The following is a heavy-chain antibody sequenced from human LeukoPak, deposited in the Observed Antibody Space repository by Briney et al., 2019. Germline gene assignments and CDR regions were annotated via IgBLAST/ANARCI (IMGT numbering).Heavy chain of an antibody. J-gene: IGHJ4*02. CDR3: ARDYTFDY. CDR2: INPNSGGT. CDR1: GYTFTGYY. V-gene: IGHV1-2*06. Sequence: GASVNVSCKASGYTFTGYYIYWVRQAPGQGLEWMGRINPNSGGTKYAQKFQGRVTMTRDTSISTAYMELSRLTSDDTAVYYCARDYTFDYWGQGTLATVSS.